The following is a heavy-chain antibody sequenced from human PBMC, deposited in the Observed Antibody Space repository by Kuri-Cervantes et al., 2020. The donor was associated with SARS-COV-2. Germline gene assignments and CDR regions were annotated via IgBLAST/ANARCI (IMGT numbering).Heavy chain of an antibody. CDR3: AKDQHGIVVVVAAIDY. J-gene: IGHJ4*02. D-gene: IGHD2-15*01. Sequence: GGSLRLSCAVSGFTFTSHAMHWVRQAPGSGLEWVALILYDGNNKFYADSVKGRFTISRDNSKNTLYLQMNSLRAEDTAVYYCAKDQHGIVVVVAAIDYWGQGALVTVSS. CDR1: GFTFTSHA. CDR2: ILYDGNNK. V-gene: IGHV3-30*18.